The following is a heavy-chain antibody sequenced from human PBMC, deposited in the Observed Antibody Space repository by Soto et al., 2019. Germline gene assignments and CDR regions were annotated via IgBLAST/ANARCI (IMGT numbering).Heavy chain of an antibody. CDR3: ARGDQYQLLPDY. V-gene: IGHV3-23*01. CDR1: GSTFSSYA. CDR2: ISGSGDST. D-gene: IGHD2-2*01. Sequence: PGGSLRLSCAASGSTFSSYAMSWVRQAPGKGLEWVSVISGSGDSTYYADSVKGRFTISRDNAKNTLYLQMNSLRAEDTAGYYCARGDQYQLLPDYWGQGPLVTVSS. J-gene: IGHJ4*02.